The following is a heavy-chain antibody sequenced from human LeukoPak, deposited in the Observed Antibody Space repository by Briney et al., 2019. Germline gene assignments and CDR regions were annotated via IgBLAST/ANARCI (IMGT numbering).Heavy chain of an antibody. Sequence: SETLSLTCAVYGGSFSGYFWSWIRQPAGKGLEWIGRIYGGGGTNYSPSLKSRITMSVESSKSQFSLNLRYVTAADTAVYFCARASAGRWIDYWGQGILVTVSS. CDR2: IYGGGGT. J-gene: IGHJ4*02. CDR3: ARASAGRWIDY. CDR1: GGSFSGYF. V-gene: IGHV4-59*10. D-gene: IGHD6-13*01.